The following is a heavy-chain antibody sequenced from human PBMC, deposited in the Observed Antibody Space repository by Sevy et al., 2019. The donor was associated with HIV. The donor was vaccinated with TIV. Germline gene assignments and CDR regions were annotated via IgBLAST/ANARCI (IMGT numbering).Heavy chain of an antibody. D-gene: IGHD4-17*01. Sequence: GGSLRLSCAASGFTFSSYWMNWVRQAPGKGLEWVANIKQDGSEKYYVDSVKGRFTITRDNAKNSLYLQMNRLRAEDTAVYSCAREYKRWPPYYFDYWGQGTLVTVSS. CDR1: GFTFSSYW. J-gene: IGHJ4*02. CDR2: IKQDGSEK. CDR3: AREYKRWPPYYFDY. V-gene: IGHV3-7*01.